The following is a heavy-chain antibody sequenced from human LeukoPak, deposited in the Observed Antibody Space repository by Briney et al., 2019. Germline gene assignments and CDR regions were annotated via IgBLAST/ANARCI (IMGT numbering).Heavy chain of an antibody. CDR2: IFYRGNI. J-gene: IGHJ4*02. Sequence: SETLSLTCTVSGGSISSYSYYWDWIRQPPGKGLEWIGSIFYRGNIYYNASLNSRLIISVDTSKNQFSLKLNSVTAADTAVYYCARRNSGLDYWGQGTLVTVSS. D-gene: IGHD3-10*01. V-gene: IGHV4-39*01. CDR3: ARRNSGLDY. CDR1: GGSISSYSYY.